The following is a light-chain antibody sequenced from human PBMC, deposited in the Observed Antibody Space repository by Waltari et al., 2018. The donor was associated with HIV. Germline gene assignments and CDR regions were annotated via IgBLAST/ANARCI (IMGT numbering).Light chain of an antibody. Sequence: ETILTQSPGTLSLSPGERATLSCMASQRVSSSHLAWYQQKPGQAPRLLVYDASSRATGIPDRFSGSGSGTDFILTINGLEPEDFAVYYCQQYDNSRWTFGQGTKVEIK. CDR3: QQYDNSRWT. CDR2: DAS. V-gene: IGKV3-20*01. J-gene: IGKJ1*01. CDR1: QRVSSSH.